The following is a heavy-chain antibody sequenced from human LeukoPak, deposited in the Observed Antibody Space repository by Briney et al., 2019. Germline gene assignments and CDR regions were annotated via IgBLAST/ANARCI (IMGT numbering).Heavy chain of an antibody. J-gene: IGHJ4*02. CDR1: GFTVSSNY. V-gene: IGHV3-53*01. CDR3: ASGLVVPYYFDY. Sequence: GGSLRLSCAASGFTVSSNYMSWVRQAPGKGLEWVSVIYSGGSTYYADSVKGRFTISRDNSKNTLYLQMNSLRAEDTAVYYCASGLVVPYYFDYWGQGTLVTVSS. CDR2: IYSGGST. D-gene: IGHD2-2*01.